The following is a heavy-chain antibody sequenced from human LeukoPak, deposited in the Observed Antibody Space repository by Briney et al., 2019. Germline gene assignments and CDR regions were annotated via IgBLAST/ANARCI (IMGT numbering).Heavy chain of an antibody. CDR1: GSSITNYY. CDR3: ARDSGFVPY. J-gene: IGHJ4*02. Sequence: SETLSLTCTVSGSSITNYYWTWIRQSPGKGLEWIGYIYYSGSTEYNPSLESRVTISVDTSKNQFSLKLKSVTTADTAVYYCARDSGFVPYWGQGILVTVSS. D-gene: IGHD3-16*01. V-gene: IGHV4-59*01. CDR2: IYYSGST.